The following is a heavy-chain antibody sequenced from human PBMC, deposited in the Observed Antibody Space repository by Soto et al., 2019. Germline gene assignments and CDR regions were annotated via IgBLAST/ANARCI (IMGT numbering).Heavy chain of an antibody. D-gene: IGHD5-18*01. J-gene: IGHJ4*02. V-gene: IGHV3-21*01. CDR2: ISSSSSYI. Sequence: GGSLRLSCAASGFTFSSYSMNWVRQAPGKGLEWVSSISSSSSYIYYADSVKGRFTISRDNAKNSLYLQMNSLRAEDTAVYYCARDDLPKAPVDTAMASWNTFDYWGQGTLVTVSS. CDR3: ARDDLPKAPVDTAMASWNTFDY. CDR1: GFTFSSYS.